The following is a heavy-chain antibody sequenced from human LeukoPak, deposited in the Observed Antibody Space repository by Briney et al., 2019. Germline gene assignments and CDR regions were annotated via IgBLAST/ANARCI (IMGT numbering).Heavy chain of an antibody. CDR2: ISGSGSTK. CDR3: ARDYGGVMFDY. V-gene: IGHV3-48*03. CDR1: GFTFGTYA. J-gene: IGHJ4*02. Sequence: PGESLRLSCAASGFTFGTYAMNWVRQGPGKGLEWVSYISGSGSTKYYAETAKGRFTISRDNDKNSLYLQMNSLRAEDTAVYYCARDYGGVMFDYWGQGTLLTVSS. D-gene: IGHD4-23*01.